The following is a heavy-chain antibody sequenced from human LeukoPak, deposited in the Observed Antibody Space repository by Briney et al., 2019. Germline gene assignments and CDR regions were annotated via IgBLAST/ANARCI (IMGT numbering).Heavy chain of an antibody. V-gene: IGHV4-39*07. Sequence: SETLSLTCTVSGGSISSSSYYWGWIRQPPGKGLEWIGSIYYSGSTYYNPSLKSRVTISVDTSKNQFSLKLSSVTAADTAVYYCARGGLLGMAFDIWGQGTMVTVSS. D-gene: IGHD7-27*01. J-gene: IGHJ3*02. CDR2: IYYSGST. CDR1: GGSISSSSYY. CDR3: ARGGLLGMAFDI.